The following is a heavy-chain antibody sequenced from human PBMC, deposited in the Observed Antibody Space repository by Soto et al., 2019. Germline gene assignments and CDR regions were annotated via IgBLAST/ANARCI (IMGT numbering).Heavy chain of an antibody. V-gene: IGHV3-23*01. CDR1: GFTFSSYA. CDR2: ISGSGGST. D-gene: IGHD6-13*01. Sequence: EVQLLESGGGLVQPGGSLRLSCAASGFTFSSYAMSWVRQAPGKGLEWVSAISGSGGSTYYADSVKGRFTISRDNSKNTLYLQMNSLRAEDTAVYYCAKVGMSAGPRWSWFDPWGQGTLVIVSS. CDR3: AKVGMSAGPRWSWFDP. J-gene: IGHJ5*02.